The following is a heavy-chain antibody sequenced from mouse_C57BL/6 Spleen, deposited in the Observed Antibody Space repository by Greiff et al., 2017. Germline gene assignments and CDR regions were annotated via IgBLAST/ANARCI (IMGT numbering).Heavy chain of an antibody. V-gene: IGHV1-80*01. CDR3: ARYGSSFYFDY. Sequence: VQRVESGAELVKPGASVKISCKASGYAFSSYWMNWVKQRPGKGLEWIGQIYPGDGDTNYNGKFKGKATLTADKSSSTAYMQLSSLTSEDSAVYFCARYGSSFYFDYWGQGTTLTVSS. J-gene: IGHJ2*01. D-gene: IGHD1-1*01. CDR2: IYPGDGDT. CDR1: GYAFSSYW.